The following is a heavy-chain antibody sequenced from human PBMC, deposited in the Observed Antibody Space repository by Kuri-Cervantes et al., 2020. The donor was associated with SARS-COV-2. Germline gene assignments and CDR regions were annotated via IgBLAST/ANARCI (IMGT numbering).Heavy chain of an antibody. CDR2: IIPIFGTA. D-gene: IGHD4-23*01. V-gene: IGHV1-69*13. J-gene: IGHJ4*02. Sequence: SVKVSCKASGGTFSSYAISWVRQAPGQGLEWMGGIIPIFGTANYAQKFQGRVTITADEPTRTVYMEMSSLTLDDTAVYFCARDVGYGGSSELDITYFDFWGQGTLVTVSS. CDR3: ARDVGYGGSSELDITYFDF. CDR1: GGTFSSYA.